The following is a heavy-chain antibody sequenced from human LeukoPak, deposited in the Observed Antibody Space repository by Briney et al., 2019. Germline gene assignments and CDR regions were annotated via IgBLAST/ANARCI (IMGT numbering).Heavy chain of an antibody. Sequence: PGGSLRLSCAASGFTFDDYGMSWVRQAPGKGLEWVSGINWNGGSTGYADSVKGRFTISRDNAKNSLYLQMNSLRAEDTALYHCARALPYSSSWQTFDYWGQGTPVTVSS. V-gene: IGHV3-20*01. D-gene: IGHD6-13*01. CDR1: GFTFDDYG. CDR2: INWNGGST. CDR3: ARALPYSSSWQTFDY. J-gene: IGHJ4*02.